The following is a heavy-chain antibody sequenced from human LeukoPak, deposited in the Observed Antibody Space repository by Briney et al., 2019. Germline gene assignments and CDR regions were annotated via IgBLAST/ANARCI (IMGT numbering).Heavy chain of an antibody. CDR3: ARDRSHHDAFDI. CDR1: GGSISSYY. J-gene: IGHJ3*02. V-gene: IGHV4-59*01. CDR2: IYYSGST. Sequence: PSETLSLTCTVSGGSISSYYWSWIWQPPGKGLEWIGYIYYSGSTNYNPSLKSRVTISVDTSKNQFSLKLSSVTAADTAVYYCARDRSHHDAFDIWGQGTMVTVSS.